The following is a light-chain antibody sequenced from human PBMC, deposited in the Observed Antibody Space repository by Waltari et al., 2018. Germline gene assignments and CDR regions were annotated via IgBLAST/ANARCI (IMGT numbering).Light chain of an antibody. CDR2: VNSDGSH. CDR1: SGHSNYP. J-gene: IGLJ3*02. V-gene: IGLV4-69*01. Sequence: QLILTQSPSASASLGASVKLTCTLSSGHSNYPIASHQQQPEKGPRYLMTVNSDGSHNKGDGIADRFSGSSSGAERYLTISSLQSEDETDYYCQTGGFGIWVFGGGTKLTVL. CDR3: QTGGFGIWV.